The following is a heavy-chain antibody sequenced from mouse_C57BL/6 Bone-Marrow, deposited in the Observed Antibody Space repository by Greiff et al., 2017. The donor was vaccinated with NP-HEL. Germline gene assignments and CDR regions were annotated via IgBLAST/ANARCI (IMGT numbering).Heavy chain of an antibody. D-gene: IGHD1-1*01. J-gene: IGHJ3*01. V-gene: IGHV1-18*01. CDR2: INPNNGGT. CDR1: GYTFTDYN. CDR3: AKPYYYGSSYGFAY. Sequence: VQLQQSGPELVKPGASVKIPCKASGYTFTDYNMDWVKQSHGKSLAWIGDINPNNGGTIYNQKFKGKATLTVDKSSSTAYMELRSLTSEDTAVYYCAKPYYYGSSYGFAYWGQGTLVTVSA.